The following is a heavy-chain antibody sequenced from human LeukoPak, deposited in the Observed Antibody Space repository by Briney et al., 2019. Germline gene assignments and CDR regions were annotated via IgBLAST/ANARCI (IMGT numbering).Heavy chain of an antibody. CDR3: ARGAHSLEIAAAGPYYYYGMDV. V-gene: IGHV4-34*01. D-gene: IGHD6-13*01. Sequence: PSETLSLTCAVYGGSFSGYYWSWIRQPPGKGLEWIGEINHSGSTNYNPSLKSRVTISVDTSKNQFSLKLSSVTAADTAVYYCARGAHSLEIAAAGPYYYYGMDVWGQGTTVTVSS. CDR1: GGSFSGYY. CDR2: INHSGST. J-gene: IGHJ6*02.